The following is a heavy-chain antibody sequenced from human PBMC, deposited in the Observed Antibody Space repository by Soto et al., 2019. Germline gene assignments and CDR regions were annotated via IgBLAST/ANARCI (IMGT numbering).Heavy chain of an antibody. CDR3: ARARRSRLPDY. J-gene: IGHJ4*02. Sequence: GGSLRLSCAASGFTVSSNYMSWVRQAPGKGLEWVSVIYSGGSTYYADSVKGRITISRDNSKNTLYLQMNSLRAEDTAVYYCARARRSRLPDYWGQGTLVTVSS. CDR2: IYSGGST. V-gene: IGHV3-53*01. D-gene: IGHD6-25*01. CDR1: GFTVSSNY.